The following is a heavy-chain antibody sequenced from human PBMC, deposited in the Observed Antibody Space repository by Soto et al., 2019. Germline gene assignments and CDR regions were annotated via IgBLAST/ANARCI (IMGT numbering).Heavy chain of an antibody. D-gene: IGHD3-10*01. Sequence: QVQLVQSGAEVKKPGSSVKVSCKASGGTFSSYAISWVRQAPGQGLEWMGGIIPIFGTANYAQKFQGRVTIAADESTSTAYMELSSLRSEDTAVYYCARDLSRGSHAPHYFDYWGQGTLVTVSS. CDR3: ARDLSRGSHAPHYFDY. V-gene: IGHV1-69*01. J-gene: IGHJ4*02. CDR2: IIPIFGTA. CDR1: GGTFSSYA.